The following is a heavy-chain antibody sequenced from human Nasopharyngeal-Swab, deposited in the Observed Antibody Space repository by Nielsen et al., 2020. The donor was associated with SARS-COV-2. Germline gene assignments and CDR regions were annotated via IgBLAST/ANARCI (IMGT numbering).Heavy chain of an antibody. CDR3: ATGERDYYDSSGYMID. V-gene: IGHV1-18*01. CDR1: GYTFTSYG. CDR2: ISAYNGNT. D-gene: IGHD3-22*01. Sequence: ASVKVSCKASGYTFTSYGISWVRQAPGQGLEWIGWISAYNGNTNYAQKLQGRVTMTTDTSTSTAYMELRSLRSDDTAVYYCATGERDYYDSSGYMIDWGQGTLVTVSS. J-gene: IGHJ4*02.